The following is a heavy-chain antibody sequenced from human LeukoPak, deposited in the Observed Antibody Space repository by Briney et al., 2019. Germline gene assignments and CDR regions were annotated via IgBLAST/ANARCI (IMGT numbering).Heavy chain of an antibody. CDR1: GGTFSSYA. Sequence: SVKVSCKASGGTFSSYANSWVRQAPGQGLEWMGGIIPIFGTANYAQKLQGRVTMTTDTSTSTAYMELRSLRSDDTAVYYCARRGALVVPAARGPNYYYYYMDVWGKGTTVTVSS. J-gene: IGHJ6*03. D-gene: IGHD2-2*01. V-gene: IGHV1-69*05. CDR3: ARRGALVVPAARGPNYYYYYMDV. CDR2: IIPIFGTA.